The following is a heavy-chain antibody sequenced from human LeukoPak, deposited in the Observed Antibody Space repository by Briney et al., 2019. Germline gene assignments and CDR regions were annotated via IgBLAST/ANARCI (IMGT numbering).Heavy chain of an antibody. D-gene: IGHD2-2*01. CDR2: IYKSESS. V-gene: IGHV4-59*01. CDR3: ARAQGPYCSSTSCQNWFDP. Sequence: SETLSLTCTVSGGSISSYYWSWIRQPPGKGLEWIRYIYKSESSNYNPSLKSRVTISVDTSKNQISLKLSSVTAADTAVYYCARAQGPYCSSTSCQNWFDPWGQGTLVTVSS. J-gene: IGHJ5*02. CDR1: GGSISSYY.